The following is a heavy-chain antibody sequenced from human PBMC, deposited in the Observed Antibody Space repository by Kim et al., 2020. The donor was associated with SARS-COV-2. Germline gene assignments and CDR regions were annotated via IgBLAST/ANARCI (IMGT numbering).Heavy chain of an antibody. V-gene: IGHV4-59*01. Sequence: KSRVTISVDTSKNQFSRRLSSVTAADTAMYYCARVAYCGGDCPRWYLDLWGRGTLVTVSA. CDR3: ARVAYCGGDCPRWYLDL. J-gene: IGHJ2*01. D-gene: IGHD2-21*02.